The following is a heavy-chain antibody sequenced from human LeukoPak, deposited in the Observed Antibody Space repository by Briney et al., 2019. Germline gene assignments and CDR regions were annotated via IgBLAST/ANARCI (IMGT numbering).Heavy chain of an antibody. CDR2: FYHSGST. Sequence: SETLSLTCTVSGYSISSNYYWGWIRQPPGKGLEWIGSFYHSGSTYYNPSLQNRVTISVDTSKNQFSLKLSSVTAADTAVYYCTRSIALHDDAFDIWGQGTMVTVSS. CDR1: GYSISSNYY. CDR3: TRSIALHDDAFDI. D-gene: IGHD1-1*01. V-gene: IGHV4-38-2*02. J-gene: IGHJ3*02.